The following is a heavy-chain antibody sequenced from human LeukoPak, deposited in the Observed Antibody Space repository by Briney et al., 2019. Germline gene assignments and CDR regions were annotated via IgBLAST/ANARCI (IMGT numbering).Heavy chain of an antibody. CDR3: AKDLSWVQGVRGARFDY. Sequence: GGSLRLSCAASGFTFSSYSMNWVRQAPGKGLEWVSVISRGGDDIYYADSVKGRFTISRDNSKNTLYQQMNSLRAEDTAVYYCAKDLSWVQGVRGARFDYWGQGTLVTVSS. J-gene: IGHJ4*02. CDR2: ISRGGDDI. CDR1: GFTFSSYS. V-gene: IGHV3-23*01. D-gene: IGHD3-10*01.